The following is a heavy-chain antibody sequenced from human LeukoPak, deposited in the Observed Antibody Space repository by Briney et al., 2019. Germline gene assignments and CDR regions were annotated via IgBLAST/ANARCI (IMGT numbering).Heavy chain of an antibody. CDR1: GGSFRGYY. Sequence: SETLSLTCAVYGGSFRGYYWSWIRQPPGKGLEWIGEINHSGSTNYNPSLKSRVTISVDTSKNQFSLKLSSVTAADTAVYYCARAYSSGCSDYWGQGTLVTVSS. J-gene: IGHJ4*02. CDR2: INHSGST. D-gene: IGHD6-19*01. V-gene: IGHV4-34*01. CDR3: ARAYSSGCSDY.